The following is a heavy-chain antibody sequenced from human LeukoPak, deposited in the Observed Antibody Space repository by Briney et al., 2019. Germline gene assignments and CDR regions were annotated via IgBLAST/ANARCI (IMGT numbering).Heavy chain of an antibody. Sequence: RHGESLKISCKGSGYSFTNYWIGWVRQMPGKGLEWMGIIYPGDSDTRYSPFFQGQVTISADKSISTAYLQWSSLKASDTAMYYCARQSCSSTSCYTAPNDYWGQGTLVTVSS. V-gene: IGHV5-51*01. D-gene: IGHD2-2*02. CDR2: IYPGDSDT. CDR1: GYSFTNYW. CDR3: ARQSCSSTSCYTAPNDY. J-gene: IGHJ4*02.